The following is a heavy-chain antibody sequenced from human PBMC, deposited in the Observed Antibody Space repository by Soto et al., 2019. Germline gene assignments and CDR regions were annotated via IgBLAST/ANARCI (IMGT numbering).Heavy chain of an antibody. J-gene: IGHJ4*02. D-gene: IGHD3-10*01. CDR1: GFTFDDYA. CDR2: ISWNSGSI. CDR3: AKLGSGISEFDY. Sequence: GGSLRLSCAASGFTFDDYAMHWVRQAPGKGLEWVSGISWNSGSIGYADSVKGRFTISRDNAKNSLYLQMNSLRAEDTALYYCAKLGSGISEFDYWGQGTLVTVSS. V-gene: IGHV3-9*01.